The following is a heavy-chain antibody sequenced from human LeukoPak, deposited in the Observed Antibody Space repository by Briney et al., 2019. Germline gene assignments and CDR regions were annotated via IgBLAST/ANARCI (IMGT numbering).Heavy chain of an antibody. V-gene: IGHV3-30-3*01. CDR3: ARAGEYSSSFALYYFDY. CDR1: GFTFSSYA. J-gene: IGHJ4*02. Sequence: GGSLRLSCAASGFTFSSYAMHWVRQAPGKGLEWVAVISYDGSNKYYADSVKGRFTISRDNSKNTLYLQMNSLRAEDTAVYYCARAGEYSSSFALYYFDYWGQGTLVTVSS. CDR2: ISYDGSNK. D-gene: IGHD6-6*01.